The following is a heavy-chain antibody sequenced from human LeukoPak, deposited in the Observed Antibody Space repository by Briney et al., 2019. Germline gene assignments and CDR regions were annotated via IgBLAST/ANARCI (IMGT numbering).Heavy chain of an antibody. V-gene: IGHV1-18*04. J-gene: IGHJ5*02. Sequence: ASVKVSCKASGYTVTSYGISWVRQAPGQGLEWMGWISAYNGNTNYAQKLQGRVTMTTDTSTSTAYMELGSLRSDDTAVYYCARDHCSGGSCYPPNWFDPWGQGTLVTVSS. CDR2: ISAYNGNT. CDR1: GYTVTSYG. CDR3: ARDHCSGGSCYPPNWFDP. D-gene: IGHD2-15*01.